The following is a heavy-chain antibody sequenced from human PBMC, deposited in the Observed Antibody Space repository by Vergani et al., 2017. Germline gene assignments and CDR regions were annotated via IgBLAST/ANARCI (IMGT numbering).Heavy chain of an antibody. CDR1: GGSISSGSYY. D-gene: IGHD3-9*01. CDR3: GRDVGRYFDWAGFDP. V-gene: IGHV4-61*02. Sequence: QVQLQQWGAGLVKPSQTLSLTCTVSGGSISSGSYYWSWIRQPAGKGLEWIGGIYTSGSTNYNPSLKSRVTISVDTSKNPFSLKLRAVTAAETAEYYCGRDVGRYFDWAGFDPWGQGTLVTVSS. CDR2: IYTSGST. J-gene: IGHJ5*02.